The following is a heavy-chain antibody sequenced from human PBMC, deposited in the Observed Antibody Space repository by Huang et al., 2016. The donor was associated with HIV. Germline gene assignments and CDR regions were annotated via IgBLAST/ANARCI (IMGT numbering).Heavy chain of an antibody. Sequence: QVQLQQSGPGLVKPSETLSLTCSVSGGSISSIYYFWCWIRQPPGKGLEWIGSFYSSGTTYYNPSLKSRVTISRDTSKNQFSLRLTSVTASDTAVYYCASENCVGGTCGFRFDSWGQGALVSVSS. CDR1: GGSISSIYYF. D-gene: IGHD2-15*01. J-gene: IGHJ5*01. CDR2: FYSSGTT. CDR3: ASENCVGGTCGFRFDS. V-gene: IGHV4-39*01.